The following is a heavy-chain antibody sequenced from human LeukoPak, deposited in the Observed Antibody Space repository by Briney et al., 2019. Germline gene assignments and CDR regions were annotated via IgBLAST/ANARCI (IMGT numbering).Heavy chain of an antibody. CDR2: INNDGSIT. CDR3: ARDAVDTANAV. Sequence: PGGSLRLSSAASGFTFTTYWTHWVRQAPGKGLVWVSHINNDGSITSYADSVKGRFTISRDNAKNTLYLQMNSLRAEDTAVYYCARDAVDTANAVWGQGTTVTVSS. CDR1: GFTFTTYW. V-gene: IGHV3-74*01. J-gene: IGHJ6*02. D-gene: IGHD5-18*01.